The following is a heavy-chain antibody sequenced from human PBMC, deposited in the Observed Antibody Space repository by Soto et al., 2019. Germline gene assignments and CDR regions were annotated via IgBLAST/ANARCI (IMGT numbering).Heavy chain of an antibody. CDR2: INVGNDKT. Sequence: ASVKVSCKASGYTFSSSAMHWVRQAPGQRLEWMGWINVGNDKTNYSWRLQDRVTITKNTSASTADMELSGLTSEDTAVYYCARVISSTSRQGYYYYYMDVWGKGTTVTVSS. D-gene: IGHD2-2*01. CDR1: GYTFSSSA. CDR3: ARVISSTSRQGYYYYYMDV. V-gene: IGHV1-3*01. J-gene: IGHJ6*03.